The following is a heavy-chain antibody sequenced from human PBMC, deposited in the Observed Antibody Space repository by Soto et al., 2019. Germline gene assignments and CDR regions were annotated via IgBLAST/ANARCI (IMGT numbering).Heavy chain of an antibody. Sequence: SETLSLTCTVSGGSVSSDYWSWIRQSPGKGLEWIGHIYYRGNTNYNPSLKSRVTMSVDMSKTHFSLRLSSVSAADTAVYYCARGRPRYCYNSDHSELYIWARGTMV. V-gene: IGHV4-59*02. CDR1: GGSVSSDY. CDR2: IYYRGNT. CDR3: ARGRPRYCYNSDHSELYI. D-gene: IGHD2-15*01. J-gene: IGHJ3*02.